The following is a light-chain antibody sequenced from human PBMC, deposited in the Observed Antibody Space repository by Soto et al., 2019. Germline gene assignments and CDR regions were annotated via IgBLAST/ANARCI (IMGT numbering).Light chain of an antibody. CDR2: AAS. J-gene: IGKJ4*01. Sequence: DIQLTQSPSFLSASVGDRVTITCRASQSISSYLAWYQQKPGKAPKLLIYAASTLQSGVPSRFSGSGSGTEFTLTISSLQPEDFATYYCQQLNSYPPFGGGTKVEIK. CDR3: QQLNSYPP. V-gene: IGKV1-9*01. CDR1: QSISSY.